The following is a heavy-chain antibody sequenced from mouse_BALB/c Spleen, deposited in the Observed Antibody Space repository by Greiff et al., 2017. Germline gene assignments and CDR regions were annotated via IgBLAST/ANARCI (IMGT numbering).Heavy chain of an antibody. D-gene: IGHD2-4*01. V-gene: IGHV1-4*01. CDR3: ARSGTMITRFDY. J-gene: IGHJ2*01. CDR1: GYTFTSYT. Sequence: QVHVKQSGAELARPGASVKMSCKASGYTFTSYTMHWVKQRPGQGLEWIGYINPSSGYTNYNQKFKDKATLTADKSSSTAYMQLSSLTSEDSAVYYCARSGTMITRFDYWGQGTTLTVSS. CDR2: INPSSGYT.